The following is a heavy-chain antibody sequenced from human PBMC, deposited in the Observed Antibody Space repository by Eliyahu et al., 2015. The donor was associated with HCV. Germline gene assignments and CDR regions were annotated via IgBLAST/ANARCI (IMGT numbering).Heavy chain of an antibody. CDR1: GFTVSSYW. J-gene: IGHJ5*01. CDR2: INNEGGII. CDR3: ARGGAAYSSGSHWFDS. Sequence: EVQLVESGGGLVQPGGSVRLSCAASGFTVSSYWMHWVRQDPGKGLVWVSRINNEGGIITYADSVKGRFTISRDDANNTLYLQMNSLRAEDTAKYYCARGGAAYSSGSHWFDSWGQGTLVTVSS. V-gene: IGHV3-74*01. D-gene: IGHD6-19*01.